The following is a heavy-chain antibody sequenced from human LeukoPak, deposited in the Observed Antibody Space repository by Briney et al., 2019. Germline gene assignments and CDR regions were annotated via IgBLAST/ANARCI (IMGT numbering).Heavy chain of an antibody. Sequence: GGSLRLSCAASGFTFSSYGMHWVRPAPGKGLEWVAVISYDGSNKYYADSVKGRFTISRDNSKNTLYLQMNSLRAEDTAVYYCAKSYGGNHVDYWGQGTLVTVSS. CDR3: AKSYGGNHVDY. CDR1: GFTFSSYG. J-gene: IGHJ4*02. D-gene: IGHD4-23*01. V-gene: IGHV3-30*18. CDR2: ISYDGSNK.